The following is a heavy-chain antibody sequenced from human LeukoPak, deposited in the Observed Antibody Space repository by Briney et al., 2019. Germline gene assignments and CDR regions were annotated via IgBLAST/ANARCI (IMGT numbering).Heavy chain of an antibody. Sequence: ASVKVSCKASGYTFTSYGISWVRQAPGQGLEWMGWISAYNGNTNYAQKLQGRVTMTTDTSTSTAYMELRSLRSDDTAVYYCARDIGSYYYVSSGYPGWDYWGQGTLVTVSS. V-gene: IGHV1-18*01. D-gene: IGHD3-22*01. CDR1: GYTFTSYG. CDR2: ISAYNGNT. J-gene: IGHJ4*02. CDR3: ARDIGSYYYVSSGYPGWDY.